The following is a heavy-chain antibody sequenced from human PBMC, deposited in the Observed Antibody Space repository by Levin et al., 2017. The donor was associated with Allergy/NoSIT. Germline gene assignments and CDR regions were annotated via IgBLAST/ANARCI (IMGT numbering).Heavy chain of an antibody. CDR1: GYIFTGYY. Sequence: ASVKVSCKASGYIFTGYYMHWVRQAPGQGLEWMGWINPKSGGTNYAQKFQGRVSMTRNTSISTASMELSRLTSDDTAVYYCARDLRGPAGPTRWYYFYGMDVWGQGTTVTVSS. D-gene: IGHD6-13*01. CDR2: INPKSGGT. CDR3: ARDLRGPAGPTRWYYFYGMDV. J-gene: IGHJ6*02. V-gene: IGHV1-2*02.